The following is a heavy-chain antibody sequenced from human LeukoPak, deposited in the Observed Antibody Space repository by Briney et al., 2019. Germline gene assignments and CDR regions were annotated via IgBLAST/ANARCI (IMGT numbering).Heavy chain of an antibody. J-gene: IGHJ6*03. CDR1: GFTFSGSA. CDR2: IRSTANGYAT. Sequence: GGSLRLSCAASGFTFSGSALHWVRQASGKGLEWVGRIRSTANGYATAYAASVKGRFTISRDDSKNTAYLQMNSLKTEDTAVYYCTRSREDYGDYDHYYYYYMDVWGKGTTVTVSS. CDR3: TRSREDYGDYDHYYYYYMDV. V-gene: IGHV3-73*01. D-gene: IGHD4-17*01.